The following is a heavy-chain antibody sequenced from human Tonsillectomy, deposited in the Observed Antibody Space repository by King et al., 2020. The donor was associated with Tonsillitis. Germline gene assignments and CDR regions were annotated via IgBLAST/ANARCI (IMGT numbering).Heavy chain of an antibody. CDR1: GYTFTSYD. Sequence: VQLVESGAEVKKPGASVKVSCKASGYTFTSYDINWVRQAPGQGLEWMGWMNPNNGNTGFAQKFQGRVTMTRNTSISTAYMELSSLRSEDTAVYYCARGRESVTTYIDDWGQGTLVTVSS. D-gene: IGHD4-17*01. CDR3: ARGRESVTTYIDD. CDR2: MNPNNGNT. J-gene: IGHJ4*02. V-gene: IGHV1-8*01.